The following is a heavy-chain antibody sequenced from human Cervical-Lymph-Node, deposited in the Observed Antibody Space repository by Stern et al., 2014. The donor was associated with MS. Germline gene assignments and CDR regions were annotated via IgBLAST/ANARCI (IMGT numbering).Heavy chain of an antibody. CDR1: GFTFDDYA. CDR2: ISWNSGSI. V-gene: IGHV3-9*01. CDR3: AKDGRHYGLD. J-gene: IGHJ4*02. Sequence: EVQLVQSGGGLVQPGRSLRLSCAASGFTFDDYAMHWVRQAPGKGLEWVSGISWNSGSIGYADSVKGRFTISRDNAKNSLYLQMNSLRAEDTALYYCAKDGRHYGLDWGQGTLVTVSS. D-gene: IGHD3-10*01.